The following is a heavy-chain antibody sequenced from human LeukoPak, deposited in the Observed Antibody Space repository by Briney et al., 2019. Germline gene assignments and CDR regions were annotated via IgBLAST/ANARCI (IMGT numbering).Heavy chain of an antibody. Sequence: SLRLSCAASGFTFDDYAMHWVRQAPGEGLEWVSGISWNSGSIGYADSVKGRFTISRDNAKNSLYLQMNSLRAEDTALYYCAKDIFTMVRGVLDYWGQGTLVTVSS. J-gene: IGHJ4*02. V-gene: IGHV3-9*01. CDR2: ISWNSGSI. D-gene: IGHD3-10*01. CDR3: AKDIFTMVRGVLDY. CDR1: GFTFDDYA.